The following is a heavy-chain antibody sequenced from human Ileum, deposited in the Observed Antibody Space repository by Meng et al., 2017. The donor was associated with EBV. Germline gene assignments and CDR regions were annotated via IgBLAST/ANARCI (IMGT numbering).Heavy chain of an antibody. Sequence: QVQPVQSGAEVKKPASSVKVSCKASGNTSTSYAITWVRQAPGQGLEWMGGIVPIFGTGTSAQKFQDRLTITADASTSTAYMELRGLRSEDTAVYYCATSSKSGPSYYFDYWGQGTLVTVSS. V-gene: IGHV1-69*01. CDR3: ATSSKSGPSYYFDY. CDR2: IVPIFGTG. D-gene: IGHD3-10*01. CDR1: GNTSTSYA. J-gene: IGHJ4*02.